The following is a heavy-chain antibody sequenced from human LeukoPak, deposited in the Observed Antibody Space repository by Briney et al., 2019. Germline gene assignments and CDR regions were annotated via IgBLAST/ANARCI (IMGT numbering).Heavy chain of an antibody. Sequence: PSETLSLTFTVSGASIRSSFWNWIRQPPGRGLELIGYLSMRGTTNYNPSLKSRVTISADTSENQFSLKLSSVTAADTAVYYCARVQGSGYYFDYWGQGTLVTVSS. V-gene: IGHV4-4*08. CDR3: ARVQGSGYYFDY. CDR1: GASIRSSF. CDR2: LSMRGTT. D-gene: IGHD3-22*01. J-gene: IGHJ4*02.